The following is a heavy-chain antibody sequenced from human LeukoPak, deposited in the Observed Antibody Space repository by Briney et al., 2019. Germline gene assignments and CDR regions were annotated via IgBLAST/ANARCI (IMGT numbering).Heavy chain of an antibody. CDR1: GGSISSYY. D-gene: IGHD2-15*01. J-gene: IGHJ4*02. Sequence: SETLSLTCTVSGGSISSYYWSWIRQPPGKGLEWIGYIYYSGSTKYNPSLKSRVTISVDTSKNHFSLKLSSVTAADTAVYYCARGVVAAPQTFDYWGQGTLVTVSS. CDR2: IYYSGST. V-gene: IGHV4-59*01. CDR3: ARGVVAAPQTFDY.